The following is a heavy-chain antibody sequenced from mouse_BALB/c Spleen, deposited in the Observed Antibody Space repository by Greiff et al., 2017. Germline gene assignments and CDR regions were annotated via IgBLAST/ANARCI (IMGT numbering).Heavy chain of an antibody. D-gene: IGHD3-2*02. CDR3: ARSGGFPWFAY. V-gene: IGHV5-17*02. Sequence: EVQLVESGGGLVQPGGSRKLSCAASGFTFSSFGMHWVRQAPEKGLEWVAYISSGSSTIYYADTVKGRFTISRDNPKNTLFLQMTSLRSEDTAMYYCARSGGFPWFAYWGQGTLVTVSA. CDR2: ISSGSSTI. J-gene: IGHJ3*01. CDR1: GFTFSSFG.